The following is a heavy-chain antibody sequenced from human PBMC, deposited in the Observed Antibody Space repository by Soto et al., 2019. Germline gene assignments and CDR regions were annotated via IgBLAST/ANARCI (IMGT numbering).Heavy chain of an antibody. CDR1: GFTFRSYW. J-gene: IGHJ4*02. Sequence: EVQLVESGGGLVQPGGSLRLSCAASGFTFRSYWMGWVRQVPGKGLEWVANIKQDGSEKNYVDSVKGRFTISSDNAKNSLYLQMNSLRGEDTPVDYCASENYCDYWGQGTQVTVSS. CDR3: ASENYCDY. CDR2: IKQDGSEK. V-gene: IGHV3-7*04.